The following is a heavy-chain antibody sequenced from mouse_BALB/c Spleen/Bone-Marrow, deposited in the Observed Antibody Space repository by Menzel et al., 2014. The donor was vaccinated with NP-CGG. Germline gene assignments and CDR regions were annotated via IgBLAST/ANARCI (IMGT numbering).Heavy chain of an antibody. CDR3: ARHETTVVATDAMDY. Sequence: DVKLVESGGGLVKPGGSLKLSCAASGFTFSSYAMSWVRQTPEKRLEWVATISSGGSYTYYPDSVKGRFTISRDNAKNTLYLRMSSLRSEDTAMYYCARHETTVVATDAMDYWGQGTSVTVSS. J-gene: IGHJ4*01. CDR2: ISSGGSYT. D-gene: IGHD1-1*01. V-gene: IGHV5-9-3*01. CDR1: GFTFSSYA.